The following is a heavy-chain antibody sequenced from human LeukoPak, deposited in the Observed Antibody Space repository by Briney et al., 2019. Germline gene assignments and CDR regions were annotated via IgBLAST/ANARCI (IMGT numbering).Heavy chain of an antibody. V-gene: IGHV4-30-2*01. CDR2: IYHSGST. CDR1: GGSIGSGGYS. J-gene: IGHJ6*02. D-gene: IGHD2-2*02. Sequence: SETLSLTCAVSGGSIGSGGYSWSWIRQPPGKGLEWIGYIYHSGSTYYNPSLKSRVTISVDRSKNQFSLKLSSVAAADTAVYYCARGPLGYCSSTSCYTSYGMDVWGQGTTVTVSS. CDR3: ARGPLGYCSSTSCYTSYGMDV.